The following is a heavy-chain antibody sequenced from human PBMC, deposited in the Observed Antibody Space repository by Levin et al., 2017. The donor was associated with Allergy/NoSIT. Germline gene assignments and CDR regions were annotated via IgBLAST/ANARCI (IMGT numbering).Heavy chain of an antibody. CDR1: GFTFSSYA. D-gene: IGHD3-22*01. CDR2: ISYDGSNK. CDR3: ARGRRTSELFIPPWLLLVSAFDI. V-gene: IGHV3-30-3*01. Sequence: GGSLRLSCAASGFTFSSYAMHWVRQAPGKGLEWVAVISYDGSNKYYADSVKGRLTISRDNSKNTLYLQMNSLRAEDTAVYYCARGRRTSELFIPPWLLLVSAFDIWGQGTMVTVSS. J-gene: IGHJ3*02.